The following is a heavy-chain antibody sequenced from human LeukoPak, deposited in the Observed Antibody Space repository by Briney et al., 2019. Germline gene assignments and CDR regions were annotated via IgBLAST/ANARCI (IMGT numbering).Heavy chain of an antibody. CDR2: INPSGGST. J-gene: IGHJ6*02. D-gene: IGHD3-3*01. CDR3: EAEIFGVVIPNYYYYGMDV. CDR1: GYTFTSYY. V-gene: IGHV1-46*01. Sequence: ASVTVSCKASGYTFTSYYMHWVRQAPGQGLEWMGIINPSGGSTSYAQKFQGRVTMTRDTSTSTVYMELSSLRSEDTAVYYCEAEIFGVVIPNYYYYGMDVWGQGTTVTVSS.